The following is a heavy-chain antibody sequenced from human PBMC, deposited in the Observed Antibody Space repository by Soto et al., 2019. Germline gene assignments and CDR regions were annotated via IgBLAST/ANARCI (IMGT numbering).Heavy chain of an antibody. V-gene: IGHV3-53*02. J-gene: IGHJ4*02. D-gene: IGHD6-6*01. Sequence: EVQLVETGGGLIQPGGSLRLSCAASGFTVSSNYMNWVRQAPGKGLEWLSIIYSDDTTSYADSVKGRFTISRDNFKNTLYLQMNNLRAEDTAIYYCAILSNWGQGTLVTVSS. CDR3: AILSN. CDR1: GFTVSSNY. CDR2: IYSDDTT.